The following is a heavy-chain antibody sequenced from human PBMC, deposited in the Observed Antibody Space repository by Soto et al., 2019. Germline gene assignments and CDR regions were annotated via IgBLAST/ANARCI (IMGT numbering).Heavy chain of an antibody. CDR2: ISGSGSSI. V-gene: IGHV3-23*01. Sequence: EVQLLESGGGLVQPGGSLRLSCAASGFTFSNYAMNWVRQAPGKGLEWVSGISGSGSSIYYADSVKGRFTISRDNSKNTLYLQMNIRRADDTAVYYGAKGGESSSWKNGFDPWGQGTLVTVSS. CDR1: GFTFSNYA. J-gene: IGHJ5*02. CDR3: AKGGESSSWKNGFDP. D-gene: IGHD6-13*01.